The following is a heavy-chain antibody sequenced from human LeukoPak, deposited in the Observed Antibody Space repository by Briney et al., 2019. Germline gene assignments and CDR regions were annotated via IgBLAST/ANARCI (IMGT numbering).Heavy chain of an antibody. V-gene: IGHV4-4*07. J-gene: IGHJ1*01. CDR1: GGSISSYY. D-gene: IGHD6-13*01. CDR3: AREATGYSSSWMVSEYFQH. CDR2: IYTSGST. Sequence: SETLSLTCTVSGGSISSYYWSWIRQPAGKGLEWIGRIYTSGSTNYNPSLKSRVTMSVDTSKNQFSLKLSSVTAADTAVYYCAREATGYSSSWMVSEYFQHWGQGTLVTVSS.